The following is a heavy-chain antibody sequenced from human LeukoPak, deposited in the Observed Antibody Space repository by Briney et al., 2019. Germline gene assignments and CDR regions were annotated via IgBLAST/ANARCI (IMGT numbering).Heavy chain of an antibody. D-gene: IGHD2-2*01. Sequence: PSQTLSLTCTVSGGSISSGSYYWSWIRQPAGKGLEWIGRIYTSGSTNYNPSLKSRVTISVDTSKNQFSLKLSSVTAADTAVYYCARDVVVVPGTLYWYFDLWGRGTLVTVSS. J-gene: IGHJ2*01. CDR3: ARDVVVVPGTLYWYFDL. CDR2: IYTSGST. CDR1: GGSISSGSYY. V-gene: IGHV4-61*02.